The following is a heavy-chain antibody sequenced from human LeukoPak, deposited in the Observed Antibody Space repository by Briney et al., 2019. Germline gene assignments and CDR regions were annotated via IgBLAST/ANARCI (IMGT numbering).Heavy chain of an antibody. V-gene: IGHV1-18*01. D-gene: IGHD6-13*01. CDR2: ISVYNGNT. CDR1: GYTFTSYG. CDR3: ARARIAAAGRSNFDY. J-gene: IGHJ4*02. Sequence: ASVKVSCKASGYTFTSYGITWVRQAPGQGLEWMGWISVYNGNTNYAQKLQGRVTMTTDTSTSTAYMELRSLRSDDTAVYYCARARIAAAGRSNFDYWGQGTLVTVSS.